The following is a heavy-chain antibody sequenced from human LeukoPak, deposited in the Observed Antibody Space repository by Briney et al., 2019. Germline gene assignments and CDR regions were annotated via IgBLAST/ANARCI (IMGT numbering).Heavy chain of an antibody. D-gene: IGHD1-26*01. CDR2: INSDGSST. Sequence: GGSLRLSCAASGFTFSKHWMHWVRQAPGKGLVWVSRINSDGSSTTYADSVKGRFTISRDNAKNTLYLQMNSLKTEDTAVYYCAKDLGYRWELLRSCFDYWGQGTLVTVSS. CDR3: AKDLGYRWELLRSCFDY. CDR1: GFTFSKHW. J-gene: IGHJ4*02. V-gene: IGHV3-74*01.